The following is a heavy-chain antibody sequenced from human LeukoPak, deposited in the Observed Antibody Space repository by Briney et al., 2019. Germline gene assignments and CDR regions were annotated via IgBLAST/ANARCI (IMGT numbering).Heavy chain of an antibody. CDR3: ARDHSSSSQLFDY. CDR2: IIPIFGTA. Sequence: GASVKVSCKASGGTFSSYAISWVGQAPGQGLEWMGGIIPIFGTANYAQKFQGRVTITTDESTSTAYMELSSLRSEDTAVYYCARDHSSSSQLFDYWGQGTLVTVSS. J-gene: IGHJ4*02. CDR1: GGTFSSYA. D-gene: IGHD6-13*01. V-gene: IGHV1-69*05.